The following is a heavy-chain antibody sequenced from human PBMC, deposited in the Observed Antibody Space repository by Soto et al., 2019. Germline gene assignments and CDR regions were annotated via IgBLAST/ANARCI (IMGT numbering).Heavy chain of an antibody. CDR1: GFTFSSYA. D-gene: IGHD3-22*01. CDR2: ISYDGSNK. J-gene: IGHJ6*02. Sequence: GVSLRRSCAASGFTFSSYAMHCVRQAPGKGLEWVAVISYDGSNKYYADSVKGRFTITRDNSKNTLYLQMNSLRAEDTAVYYCARDLRGPITMIVGYYYYYGMDVWGQGTTVTVSS. V-gene: IGHV3-30-3*01. CDR3: ARDLRGPITMIVGYYYYYGMDV.